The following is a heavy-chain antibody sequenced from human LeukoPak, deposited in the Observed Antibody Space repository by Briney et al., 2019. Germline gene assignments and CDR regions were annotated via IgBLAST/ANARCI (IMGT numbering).Heavy chain of an antibody. CDR1: SDSISSYY. CDR2: MFYSGST. V-gene: IGHV4-59*01. Sequence: PSETLSLTCTVSSDSISSYYWSWIRQSPGKGLEWIGYMFYSGSTNYNPSLKSRVTISADTSQNQFSLKLSSVTAADTAVYYCASRKLGNDYWGQGTLVTVSS. CDR3: ASRKLGNDY. J-gene: IGHJ4*02. D-gene: IGHD7-27*01.